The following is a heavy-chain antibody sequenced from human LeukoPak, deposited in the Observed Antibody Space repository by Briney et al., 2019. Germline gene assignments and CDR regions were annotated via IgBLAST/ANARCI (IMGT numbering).Heavy chain of an antibody. CDR1: GYTFTSYG. Sequence: GASVRVSCKASGYTFTSYGISWVRQAPGQGLEWMGWISAYNGNTNYAQKLQGRVTMTRDTSTSTVYMELSSLRSEDTAVYYCARGRAAGSGWPFDYWGQGTLVTVSS. V-gene: IGHV1-18*01. J-gene: IGHJ4*02. CDR3: ARGRAAGSGWPFDY. CDR2: ISAYNGNT. D-gene: IGHD6-19*01.